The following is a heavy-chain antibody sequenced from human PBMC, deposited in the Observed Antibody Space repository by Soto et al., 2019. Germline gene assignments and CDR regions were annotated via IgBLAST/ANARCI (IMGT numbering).Heavy chain of an antibody. Sequence: QVRLVESGGDLVKPGESLRLSCVASGFTFIDYYMNWVRQAPGKGLEWVSYISSTGKNIYYSDSVKGRFIVSRDNAKNSLFLQMNSLTVDDTAIYYCWRSHGAGSYWGRGTRVTVSS. CDR2: ISSTGKNI. CDR1: GFTFIDYY. J-gene: IGHJ4*02. D-gene: IGHD4-17*01. CDR3: WRSHGAGSY. V-gene: IGHV3-11*01.